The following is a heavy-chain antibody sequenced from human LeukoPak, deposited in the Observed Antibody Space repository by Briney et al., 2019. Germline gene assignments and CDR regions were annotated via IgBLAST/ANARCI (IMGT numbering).Heavy chain of an antibody. CDR1: GGTFSSYA. CDR3: ATLTGRLLDY. V-gene: IGHV1-69*05. D-gene: IGHD3-3*01. J-gene: IGHJ4*02. Sequence: SVKVSCKASGGTFSSYAISWVRQAPGQGLEWMGGIIPIFGTANYAQKFQGRVTITTDESTGTAYMELSSLRSEDTAVYYCATLTGRLLDYWGQGTLVTVSS. CDR2: IIPIFGTA.